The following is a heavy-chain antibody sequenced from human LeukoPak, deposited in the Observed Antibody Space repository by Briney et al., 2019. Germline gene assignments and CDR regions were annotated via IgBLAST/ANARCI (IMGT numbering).Heavy chain of an antibody. CDR1: GGSFSGYY. J-gene: IGHJ6*02. V-gene: IGHV4-34*01. CDR3: ARGRGYSYGPTYYYYYGMDV. D-gene: IGHD5-18*01. CDR2: INHSGST. Sequence: SETLSLTCAVYGGSFSGYYWSWIRQPPGKGLEWIGEINHSGSTNYNPSLKSRVTISVDTSKNQFSPKLSSVTAADTAVYYCARGRGYSYGPTYYYYYGMDVWGQGTTVTVSS.